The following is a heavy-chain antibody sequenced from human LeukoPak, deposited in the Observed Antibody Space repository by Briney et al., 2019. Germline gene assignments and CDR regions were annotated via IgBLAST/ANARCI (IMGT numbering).Heavy chain of an antibody. Sequence: GGSLRLSCAASGFTFSDYYMSWIRQAPGKGLEWVSYISSSGSTIYYADSVKGRFTISRDNSKNSLYLQMNSLRAEDTAVYYCAKCEKNRWLQLGAFDIWGQGTMVTVSS. V-gene: IGHV3-11*01. CDR1: GFTFSDYY. D-gene: IGHD5-24*01. CDR3: AKCEKNRWLQLGAFDI. CDR2: ISSSGSTI. J-gene: IGHJ3*02.